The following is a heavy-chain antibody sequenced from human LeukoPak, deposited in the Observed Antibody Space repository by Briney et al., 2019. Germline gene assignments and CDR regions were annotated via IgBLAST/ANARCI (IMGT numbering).Heavy chain of an antibody. CDR3: ARGDGPGLGWFDP. V-gene: IGHV4-59*02. CDR2: IYYSGST. CDR1: GFTVSSNS. Sequence: GSLRLSCTVSGFTVSSNSWSWIRQPPGKGLEWIGYIYYSGSTNYNPSLKSRVTISVDTSKNQFSLKLSSVTAADTAVYYCARGDGPGLGWFDPWGQGTLVTVSS. D-gene: IGHD1-14*01. J-gene: IGHJ5*02.